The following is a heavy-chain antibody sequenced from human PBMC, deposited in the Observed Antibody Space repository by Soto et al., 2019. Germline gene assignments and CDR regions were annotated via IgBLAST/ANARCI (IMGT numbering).Heavy chain of an antibody. Sequence: QVQLVQSGAEVKKPGASVKVSCKASGYTFTGYYMHWVRQAPGQGLEWMGWINPNSGGTNYAQKFQGWVTMTRDTSISTAYLELSRLRSDDTAVYYCAREFDSSSWYGGCYFDYGGQGTLVTVSS. CDR3: AREFDSSSWYGGCYFDY. CDR2: INPNSGGT. D-gene: IGHD6-13*01. V-gene: IGHV1-2*04. CDR1: GYTFTGYY. J-gene: IGHJ4*02.